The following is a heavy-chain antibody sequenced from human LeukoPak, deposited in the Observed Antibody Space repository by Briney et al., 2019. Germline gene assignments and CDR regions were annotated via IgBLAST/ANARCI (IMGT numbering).Heavy chain of an antibody. CDR2: IYFSGST. V-gene: IGHV4-39*01. CDR1: GGSISSSSYS. CDR3: ARHDSSGYYGDY. J-gene: IGHJ4*02. D-gene: IGHD3-22*01. Sequence: PSETLSLTCTVSGGSISSSSYSWGWLRQPPGKGLEWIGSIYFSGSTYYNPSLKSRVTISVDTSKNQFSLKLSSVTAADTAVYYCARHDSSGYYGDYWGQGTLVTVSS.